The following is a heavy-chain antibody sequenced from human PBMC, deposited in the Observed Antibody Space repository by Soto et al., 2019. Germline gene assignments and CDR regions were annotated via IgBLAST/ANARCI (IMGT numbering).Heavy chain of an antibody. Sequence: EVQLVESGGGLVQPGGSLRLSCAASGFTFSDYSMNWVRPAPGKGLEWVSYIDSVGRTTHYADSGKGRFIISRDNAKASLYLQMNSLRAEDTAVYYCARDGHSPMVELDCWGQGTLVTVSS. D-gene: IGHD3-10*01. CDR2: IDSVGRTT. V-gene: IGHV3-48*01. CDR1: GFTFSDYS. CDR3: ARDGHSPMVELDC. J-gene: IGHJ4*02.